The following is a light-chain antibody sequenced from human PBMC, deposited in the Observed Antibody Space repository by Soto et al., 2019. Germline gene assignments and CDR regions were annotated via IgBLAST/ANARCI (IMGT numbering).Light chain of an antibody. CDR2: GAS. CDR3: QHYNDWPT. CDR1: QSVSSN. Sequence: EIVLTQSPGTLSLSVGERATLSCRASQSVSSNLAWYQQKPGQAPRLLIYGASTRATGIPARFSGSGSGTEFTLTISSMKSEDFAVYYCQHYNDWPTFGQGTKVDIK. J-gene: IGKJ1*01. V-gene: IGKV3-15*01.